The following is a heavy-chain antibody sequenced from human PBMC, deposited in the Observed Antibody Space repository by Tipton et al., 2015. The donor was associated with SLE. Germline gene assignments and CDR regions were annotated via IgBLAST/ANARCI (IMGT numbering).Heavy chain of an antibody. CDR3: ARDVGGDRDAFDI. CDR2: IYYSGRT. D-gene: IGHD3-16*01. V-gene: IGHV4-59*11. Sequence: TLSLTCTVSGGSISNHYWSWIRQPPGKGLEWIGYIYYSGRTNYNPSLKSRVTISVDTSKNQFSLRLSSVTAADTAVYYCARDVGGDRDAFDIWGQGTMVTVSS. J-gene: IGHJ3*02. CDR1: GGSISNHY.